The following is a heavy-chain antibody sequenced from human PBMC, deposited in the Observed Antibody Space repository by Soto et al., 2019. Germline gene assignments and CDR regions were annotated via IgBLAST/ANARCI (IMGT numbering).Heavy chain of an antibody. CDR3: ATHWLGVSSPPYFDN. V-gene: IGHV1-69*01. D-gene: IGHD1-1*01. CDR1: GGTFSGYV. Sequence: QLVQSGSEVKKPGSSVKVSCQASGGTFSGYVVTWVRQAPGQGLEGKGEFVPLVGTTNYAQRFSGRIKIAAEATTSTAYMWLGTLRSDDTAVSYCATHWLGVSSPPYFDNWGQGTLLTVSS. J-gene: IGHJ4*02. CDR2: FVPLVGTT.